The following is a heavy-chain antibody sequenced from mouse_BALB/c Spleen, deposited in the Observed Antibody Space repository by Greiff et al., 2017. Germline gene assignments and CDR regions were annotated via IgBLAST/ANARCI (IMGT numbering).Heavy chain of an antibody. D-gene: IGHD3-1*01. Sequence: EVKLMESGAELVKPGASVKLSCTASGFNIKDTYMHWVKQRPEQGLEWIGRIDPANGNTKYDPKFQGKATITADTSSNTAYLQLSSLTSEDTAVYYCARSSSGYWFADWGQGTLVTVSA. CDR3: ARSSSGYWFAD. J-gene: IGHJ3*01. CDR2: IDPANGNT. CDR1: GFNIKDTY. V-gene: IGHV14-3*02.